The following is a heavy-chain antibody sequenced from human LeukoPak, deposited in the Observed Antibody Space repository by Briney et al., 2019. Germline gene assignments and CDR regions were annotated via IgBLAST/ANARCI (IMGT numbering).Heavy chain of an antibody. CDR3: ARGITVTGHFDY. CDR1: GDSISSRSYY. J-gene: IGHJ4*02. D-gene: IGHD6-19*01. V-gene: IGHV4-39*01. Sequence: SETLSLTCTVSGDSISSRSYYWGWIRQPPGKGLEWIGSIYYSGSTHYTPPLKSRVTISVDTSKNQFSLKLSSVTAADTAVYYCARGITVTGHFDYWGQETLVTVSS. CDR2: IYYSGST.